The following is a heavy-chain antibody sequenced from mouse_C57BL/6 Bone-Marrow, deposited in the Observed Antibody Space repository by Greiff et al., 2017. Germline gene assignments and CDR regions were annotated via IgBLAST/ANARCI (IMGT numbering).Heavy chain of an antibody. CDR2: ISSGGSYT. CDR3: ARHGGRVDY. J-gene: IGHJ2*01. Sequence: EVKVVESGGDLVKPGGSLKLSCAASGFTFSSYGMSWVRQTPDKRLEWVATISSGGSYTYYPDSVKGRFTISRDNAKNTLYLQMSSLKSEDTAMYYCARHGGRVDYWGQGTTLTVSS. CDR1: GFTFSSYG. V-gene: IGHV5-6*01. D-gene: IGHD3-3*01.